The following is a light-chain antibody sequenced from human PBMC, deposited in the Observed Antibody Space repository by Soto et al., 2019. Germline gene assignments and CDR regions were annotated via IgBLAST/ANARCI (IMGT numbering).Light chain of an antibody. Sequence: QSVLTQPPSVSGAPGQRVTISCTGSSSNIGAGYDVHWYQQLPGTAPKLLIYGNSNRPSGVPDRFSGSKSGTSASLAITGLRLKDGGIYYAQPYDRTRSPLSGGGTKLP. CDR1: SSNIGAGYD. J-gene: IGLJ3*02. CDR2: GNS. V-gene: IGLV1-40*01. CDR3: QPYDRTRSPL.